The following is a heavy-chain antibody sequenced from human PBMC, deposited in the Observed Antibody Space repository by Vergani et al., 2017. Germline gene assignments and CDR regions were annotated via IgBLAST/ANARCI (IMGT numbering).Heavy chain of an antibody. CDR3: ARQSRDVFCTNGVCPLGY. CDR2: INPSGGST. D-gene: IGHD2-8*01. Sequence: QVQLVQSGAEVKKPGASVKVSCKASGYTFTSYYMHWVRQAPGQGLEWMGIINPSGGSTSYAQKFQGRVTMTRDTSTSTVYMELSSLRSEDTAVYYCARQSRDVFCTNGVCPLGYWGQGALVTVSS. J-gene: IGHJ4*02. CDR1: GYTFTSYY. V-gene: IGHV1-46*01.